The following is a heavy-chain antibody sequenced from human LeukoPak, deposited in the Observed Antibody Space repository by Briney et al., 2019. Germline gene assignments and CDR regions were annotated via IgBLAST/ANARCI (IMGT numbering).Heavy chain of an antibody. V-gene: IGHV4-34*01. Sequence: PSETLSLTCAVYGGSFSGYYWSWIRQPPGKGLEWIGEINHSGSTSYNPSLKSRVTISVDTSKNQFSLKLSSVTAADTAVYYCARGGDMVRGVIPLDYWGQGTLVTVSS. CDR2: INHSGST. D-gene: IGHD3-10*01. CDR3: ARGGDMVRGVIPLDY. CDR1: GGSFSGYY. J-gene: IGHJ4*02.